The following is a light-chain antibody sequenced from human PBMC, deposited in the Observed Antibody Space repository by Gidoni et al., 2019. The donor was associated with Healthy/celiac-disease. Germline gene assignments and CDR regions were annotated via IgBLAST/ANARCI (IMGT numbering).Light chain of an antibody. CDR1: KMGDKY. CDR3: QAWDSSIYVV. V-gene: IGLV3-1*01. CDR2: QDS. Sequence: SYELTQPPSVSVSPGQTASITCSGDKMGDKYACWSQQKPGQSPVLVIYQDSKRPSGVPERFSGSNSGNTATLTISGTQAMDEAYYYFQAWDSSIYVVFGGWTKLTVL. J-gene: IGLJ2*01.